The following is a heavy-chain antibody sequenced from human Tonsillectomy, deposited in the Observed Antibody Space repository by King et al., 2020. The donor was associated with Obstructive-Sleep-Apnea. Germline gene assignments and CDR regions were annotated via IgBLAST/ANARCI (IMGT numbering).Heavy chain of an antibody. Sequence: QLVQSGAEVKKPGASLKISCKSSGYSFTSYWIVWVRQMPGKGLEWRWIIYPGDSDTRYRPAFQCQVTISADKSISTAYLQWSSLKASDTAMYYCARQGRFGEETPDYWGQGTLVTVSS. V-gene: IGHV5-51*01. D-gene: IGHD3-10*01. CDR3: ARQGRFGEETPDY. CDR2: IYPGDSDT. CDR1: GYSFTSYW. J-gene: IGHJ4*02.